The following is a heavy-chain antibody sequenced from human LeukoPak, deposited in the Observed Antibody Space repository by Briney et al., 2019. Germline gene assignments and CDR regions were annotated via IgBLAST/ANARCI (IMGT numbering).Heavy chain of an antibody. CDR1: GGSISNYY. V-gene: IGHV4-59*08. CDR3: ARHPLDY. Sequence: SETLSLTCTVSGGSISNYYWSWIRQPPGKGLEWIGYVYYTGSTNYHPSLKSRVTISVDTSKNQPSLKLSSVTAADTAVYYCARHPLDYWGQGILVTVSS. CDR2: VYYTGST. J-gene: IGHJ4*02.